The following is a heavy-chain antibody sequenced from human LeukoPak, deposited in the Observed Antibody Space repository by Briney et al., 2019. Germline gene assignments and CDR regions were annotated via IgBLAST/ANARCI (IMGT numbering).Heavy chain of an antibody. Sequence: GASVKVSFKASGYTFTSCGISWVRQAPGQGLEWMGWISAYNGNTNYAQKLQGRVTMTTDTSTSTAYMELRSLRSDDTAVYYCARGHYYDSSGYYPYWGQGTLVTVSS. CDR2: ISAYNGNT. V-gene: IGHV1-18*01. CDR1: GYTFTSCG. CDR3: ARGHYYDSSGYYPY. J-gene: IGHJ4*02. D-gene: IGHD3-22*01.